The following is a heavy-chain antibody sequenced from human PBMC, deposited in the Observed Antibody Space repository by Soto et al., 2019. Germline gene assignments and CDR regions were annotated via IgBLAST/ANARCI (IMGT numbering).Heavy chain of an antibody. J-gene: IGHJ1*01. Sequence: GESLKISCKGSGYSFTTNWIGWVRQMPGKGLEWTGVIYPGDSDTRYSPSFQGQVAISADKSINTAYLQWSSLKASDTAMYYCARHSGVAEDGTDWGQGILVTVS. D-gene: IGHD6-13*01. CDR2: IYPGDSDT. V-gene: IGHV5-51*01. CDR1: GYSFTTNW. CDR3: ARHSGVAEDGTD.